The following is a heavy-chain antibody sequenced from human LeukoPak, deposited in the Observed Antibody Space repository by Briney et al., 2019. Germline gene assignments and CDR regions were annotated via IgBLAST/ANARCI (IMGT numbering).Heavy chain of an antibody. Sequence: GGSLRLSCEASGFTFSGYAMNWVRQAPGKGLEWVSACGTSGDTYYADSVRGRFTISRDNAKNTVYLQMSSLRAEDTAVYYCAQKTPGTHPFDYWGQGTLVTVSS. CDR1: GFTFSGYA. J-gene: IGHJ4*02. D-gene: IGHD6-13*01. V-gene: IGHV3-23*01. CDR2: CGTSGDT. CDR3: AQKTPGTHPFDY.